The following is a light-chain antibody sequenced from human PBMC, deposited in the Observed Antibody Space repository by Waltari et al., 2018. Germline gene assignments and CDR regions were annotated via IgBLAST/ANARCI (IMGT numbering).Light chain of an antibody. Sequence: MTQSPATLSVSLGERATLSCRASENIKNKLAWYQQKPGQAPRPLVFGASTRDTGIPDRFSGSGSGTDFTLTISSLQSEDFAVYYCHQYDNWPPTFGQGTKLDI. CDR2: GAS. CDR3: HQYDNWPPT. J-gene: IGKJ2*01. CDR1: ENIKNK. V-gene: IGKV3-15*01.